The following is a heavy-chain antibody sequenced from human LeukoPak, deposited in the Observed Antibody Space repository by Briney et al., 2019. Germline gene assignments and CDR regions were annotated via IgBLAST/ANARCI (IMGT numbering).Heavy chain of an antibody. J-gene: IGHJ4*02. CDR2: INPYSGGT. D-gene: IGHD6-13*01. Sequence: ASVKVSCKAFGYTFTGYYIHWVRQAPGQGLEWMGWINPYSGGTNYAQKFQGRVTMTRDTSINTVYMELSRLRSDDTALYHCARPRRGYSSTWYHALGYWGQGTLVTVSS. V-gene: IGHV1-2*02. CDR3: ARPRRGYSSTWYHALGY. CDR1: GYTFTGYY.